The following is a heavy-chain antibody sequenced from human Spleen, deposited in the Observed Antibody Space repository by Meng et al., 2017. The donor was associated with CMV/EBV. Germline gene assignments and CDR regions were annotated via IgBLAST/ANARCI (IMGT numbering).Heavy chain of an antibody. D-gene: IGHD5-18*01. CDR1: GESFSGYY. CDR2: INHNGGT. V-gene: IGHV4-34*01. J-gene: IGHJ5*02. CDR3: ARGSQYTGPRFDP. Sequence: CAIYGESFSGYYWSWIRQPPGKGLEWIGEINHNGGTNYNPSLKKRITISVSASKIRFSLKLSSMTAADTAVYYCARGSQYTGPRFDPWGQGTLVTVSS.